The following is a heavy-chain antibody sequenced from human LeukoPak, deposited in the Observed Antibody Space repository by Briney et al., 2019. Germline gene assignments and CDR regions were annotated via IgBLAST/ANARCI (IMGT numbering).Heavy chain of an antibody. CDR1: GYTFTSYA. V-gene: IGHV1-3*01. D-gene: IGHD2-2*02. Sequence: ASVKVSCTASGYTFTSYAMHWVRQAPGQRLEWMGWINAGNGNTKYSQKFQGRVTITRDTSASTAYMELSSLRSEDTAVYYCARGGGEYCSSTSCYTTPFDYWGQGTLVTVSS. CDR3: ARGGGEYCSSTSCYTTPFDY. J-gene: IGHJ4*02. CDR2: INAGNGNT.